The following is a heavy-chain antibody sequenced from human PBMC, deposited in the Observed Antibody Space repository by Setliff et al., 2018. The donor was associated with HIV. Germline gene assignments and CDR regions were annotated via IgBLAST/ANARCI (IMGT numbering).Heavy chain of an antibody. Sequence: GGSLRLSCSASGFTFSSYAMHWVRQAPGEGLEWVAFIRNDGSDKHYVDSVKGRFTISRDNSKNTLYLQMNSLRAEDTAVYYCAMSPYSSGLFDYWGQGTLVTVSS. V-gene: IGHV3-30*02. CDR2: IRNDGSDK. CDR1: GFTFSSYA. J-gene: IGHJ4*02. CDR3: AMSPYSSGLFDY. D-gene: IGHD6-19*01.